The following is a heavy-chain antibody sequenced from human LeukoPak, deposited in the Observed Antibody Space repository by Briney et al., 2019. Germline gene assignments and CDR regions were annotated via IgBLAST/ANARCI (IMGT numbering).Heavy chain of an antibody. V-gene: IGHV1-46*01. J-gene: IGHJ4*02. CDR3: ARVTGYMIEDYFDY. CDR2: IIPSDGFT. Sequence: ASVKVSCKASGYTFSSYYVHWVRQAPGQGLEWMGMIIPSDGFTSYAQKFQGRVTMTRDMSTSTVYMELSSLRSDDTAVYYCARVTGYMIEDYFDYWGQGILVTVSS. D-gene: IGHD3-9*01. CDR1: GYTFSSYY.